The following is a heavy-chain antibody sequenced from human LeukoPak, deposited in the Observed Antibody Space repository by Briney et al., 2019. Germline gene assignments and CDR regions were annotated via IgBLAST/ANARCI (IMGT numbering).Heavy chain of an antibody. CDR2: ISGGGGST. CDR3: ARDSDYYGSGTLDY. Sequence: GGSLRLSCAASRFTFSSYAMSWVRQAPGKGLEWVSVISGGGGSTYYADSVKGRFTISRDNSKNTLYLQMNSLRAEDTAVYYYARDSDYYGSGTLDYWGQGTLVTVSS. J-gene: IGHJ4*02. D-gene: IGHD3-10*01. V-gene: IGHV3-23*01. CDR1: RFTFSSYA.